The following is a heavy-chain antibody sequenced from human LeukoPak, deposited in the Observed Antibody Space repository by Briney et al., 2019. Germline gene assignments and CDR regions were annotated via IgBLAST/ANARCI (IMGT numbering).Heavy chain of an antibody. CDR3: ARGDNLEWLLYHNWFDP. J-gene: IGHJ5*02. CDR2: INPNSGGT. V-gene: IGHV1-2*02. Sequence: ASVKVSCKASGYTFTGYYMHWVRQAPGQGLEWMGWINPNSGGTNYAQKFQGRVTMTRDTSISTAYMELSRLRSDDTAVYYCARGDNLEWLLYHNWFDPWGQGTLVTVSS. D-gene: IGHD3-3*01. CDR1: GYTFTGYY.